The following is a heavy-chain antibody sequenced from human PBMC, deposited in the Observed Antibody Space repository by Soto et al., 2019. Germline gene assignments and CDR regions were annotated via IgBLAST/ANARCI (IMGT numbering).Heavy chain of an antibody. J-gene: IGHJ3*02. Sequence: ASVKVSCKASGYTFTSYGISWVRQAPGQGLEWMGWISAYNGNTNYAQKLQGRVTMTTDTSTSTAYMELRSLRSDDTAVYYCARAYYDFWSGYLVAFDIWGQGTMVTVSS. CDR3: ARAYYDFWSGYLVAFDI. V-gene: IGHV1-18*01. D-gene: IGHD3-3*01. CDR1: GYTFTSYG. CDR2: ISAYNGNT.